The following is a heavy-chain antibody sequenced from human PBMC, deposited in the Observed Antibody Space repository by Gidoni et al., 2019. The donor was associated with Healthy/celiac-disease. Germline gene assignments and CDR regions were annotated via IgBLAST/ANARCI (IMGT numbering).Heavy chain of an antibody. J-gene: IGHJ4*02. D-gene: IGHD6-19*01. Sequence: EVQLLESGGGLVQPGGSLRLSCAASGFPFSIYAMSWVRQAPGKGLEWVAAMSGSGGRTYYADSVKGRFTISRDNAKNTLYLQMNSLRAEETAVYYGAKEGIAVAGQLVWFDYWGQGTLVTVSS. CDR3: AKEGIAVAGQLVWFDY. CDR1: GFPFSIYA. V-gene: IGHV3-23*01. CDR2: MSGSGGRT.